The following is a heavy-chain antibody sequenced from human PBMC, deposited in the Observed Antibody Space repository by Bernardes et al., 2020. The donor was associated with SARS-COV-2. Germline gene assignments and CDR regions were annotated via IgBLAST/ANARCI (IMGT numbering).Heavy chain of an antibody. D-gene: IGHD5-18*01. CDR2: IYYSGST. V-gene: IGHV4-59*01. CDR3: ARELVDTAMVTSYGMDV. Sequence: SETLSLTCTVSGGSISSYYWSWIRQPPGKGLEWIGYIYYSGSTNYNPSLKSRVTISVDTSKNQFSLKLSSVTAADTAVYYCARELVDTAMVTSYGMDVWGQGTTVTVSS. CDR1: GGSISSYY. J-gene: IGHJ6*02.